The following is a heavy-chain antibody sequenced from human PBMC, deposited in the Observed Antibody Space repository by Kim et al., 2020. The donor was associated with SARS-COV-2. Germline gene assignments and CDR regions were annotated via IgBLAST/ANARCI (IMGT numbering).Heavy chain of an antibody. Sequence: SETLSLTCTVSGGSISSYYWSWIRQRPGKGLEWIGYIYYSGSTNYNPSLKSRVTISVDTSKNQFSLKLSSVTAADTAVYYCARAPASGWGYYYYYGMDVWGQGTTVTVSS. D-gene: IGHD2-2*01. V-gene: IGHV4-59*01. CDR2: IYYSGST. CDR3: ARAPASGWGYYYYYGMDV. J-gene: IGHJ6*02. CDR1: GGSISSYY.